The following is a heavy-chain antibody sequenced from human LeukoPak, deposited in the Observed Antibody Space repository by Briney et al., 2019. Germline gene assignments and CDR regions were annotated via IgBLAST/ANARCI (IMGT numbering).Heavy chain of an antibody. CDR1: GFTFSSYW. CDR3: ARDRGYSSGWYVY. J-gene: IGHJ4*02. CDR2: IKQDGSEK. V-gene: IGHV3-7*03. D-gene: IGHD6-19*01. Sequence: GGSLRLSCAASGFTFSSYWMSWVRQAPGEGLEWVANIKQDGSEKYYVDSVKGRFTISRDNAKNSLYLQMNSLRAEDTAVYYCARDRGYSSGWYVYWGQGTLVTVSS.